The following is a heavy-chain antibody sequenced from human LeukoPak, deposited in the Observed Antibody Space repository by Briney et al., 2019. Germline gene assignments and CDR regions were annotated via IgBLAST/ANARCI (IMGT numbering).Heavy chain of an antibody. V-gene: IGHV3-21*01. D-gene: IGHD3-22*01. Sequence: GGSLRLSCAASGFTFSSYSMTCVRQAPGKGLEWVSSISSSSSYIYYADSVKGRFTISRDNAKNSLYLQMNSLRAEDTAVYYCARDYYDSSGFGWFDPWGQGTLVTVSS. CDR3: ARDYYDSSGFGWFDP. J-gene: IGHJ5*02. CDR1: GFTFSSYS. CDR2: ISSSSSYI.